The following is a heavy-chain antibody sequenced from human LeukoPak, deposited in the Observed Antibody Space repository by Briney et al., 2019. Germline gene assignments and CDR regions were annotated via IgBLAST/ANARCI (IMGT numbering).Heavy chain of an antibody. Sequence: PSETLSLTCAVSGVTFDGYYWSWVRQTPGKGLEWIGEINHSGYTNDSPSLKSRVILSIDTSRKQFSLNLRSVTVADAGIYYCTRMTTGHDYWGQGTLVTVSS. D-gene: IGHD4-17*01. CDR2: INHSGYT. CDR1: GVTFDGYY. V-gene: IGHV4-34*01. J-gene: IGHJ4*02. CDR3: TRMTTGHDY.